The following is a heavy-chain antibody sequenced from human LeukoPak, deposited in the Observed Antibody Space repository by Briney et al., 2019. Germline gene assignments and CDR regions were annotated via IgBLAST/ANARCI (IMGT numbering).Heavy chain of an antibody. V-gene: IGHV3-7*01. CDR1: GFTFNRCW. Sequence: GGSLRLSCVVSGFTFNRCWMNWVRQAPGKGLEWVAHINPDGRDTYYADSVKGRFTISRDNAQNSMYLQMNSLRVEDTAVYYCTSWGDTTAEYFQRWGQGTLVTVSS. CDR2: INPDGRDT. D-gene: IGHD2-21*02. CDR3: TSWGDTTAEYFQR. J-gene: IGHJ1*01.